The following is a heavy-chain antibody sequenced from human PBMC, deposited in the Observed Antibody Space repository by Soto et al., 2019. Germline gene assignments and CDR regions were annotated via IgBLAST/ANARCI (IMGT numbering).Heavy chain of an antibody. V-gene: IGHV4-31*03. D-gene: IGHD3-10*02. J-gene: IGHJ4*02. CDR2: IYYSGST. Sequence: TLSPTCTFSCGSINSGGYYWSWVRQHPGKGLEWIGYIYYSGSTYYNPSLKSRVTISVDTSKNRFSLKLSSVTAADTAVYYCARCSVRPYFDYWGQGILVTVSS. CDR3: ARCSVRPYFDY. CDR1: CGSINSGGYY.